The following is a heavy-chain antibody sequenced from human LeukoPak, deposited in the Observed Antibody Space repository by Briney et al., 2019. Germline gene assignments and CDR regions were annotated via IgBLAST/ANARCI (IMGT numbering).Heavy chain of an antibody. CDR1: GYTFTSYY. CDR3: ARARLHSSGWFGEVDV. D-gene: IGHD6-19*01. V-gene: IGHV1-46*01. Sequence: ASVKVSCKASGYTFTSYYMHWVRQAPGQGLEWMGIINPSGGSTSYAQKFQGRVTMTRDTSTSTVYMELSSLRSEDTAVYYCARARLHSSGWFGEVDVWGQGTTVTVSS. CDR2: INPSGGST. J-gene: IGHJ6*02.